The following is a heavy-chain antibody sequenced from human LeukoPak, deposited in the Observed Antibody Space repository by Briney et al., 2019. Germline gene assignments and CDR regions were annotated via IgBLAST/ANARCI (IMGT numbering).Heavy chain of an antibody. D-gene: IGHD3-3*01. V-gene: IGHV3-23*01. CDR1: GFIFSNYG. CDR3: AKDLYLRDFWSGYLDY. J-gene: IGHJ4*02. Sequence: GGSLRLSCAASGFIFSNYGMNWVRQAPGKGLEWVAAISASGSATSYADSVRGRFTISRDNSKSTTYLQMNSLRAEDTAVFYCAKDLYLRDFWSGYLDYWGQGIPVTVSS. CDR2: ISASGSAT.